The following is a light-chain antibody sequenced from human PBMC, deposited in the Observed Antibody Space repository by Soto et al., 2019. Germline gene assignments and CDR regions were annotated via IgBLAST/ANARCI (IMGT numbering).Light chain of an antibody. Sequence: DIQMTQSPSSLTASLRDRVTLXXRASEDIAHYLAGYQQKPGTAPRXLRHQTSILQSVGPSRFSGSGNGTDFNVTITSLQPEDVATYFCQKYDRAPLTFGGGTKVDIK. CDR3: QKYDRAPLT. J-gene: IGKJ4*01. CDR2: QTS. CDR1: EDIAHY. V-gene: IGKV1-27*01.